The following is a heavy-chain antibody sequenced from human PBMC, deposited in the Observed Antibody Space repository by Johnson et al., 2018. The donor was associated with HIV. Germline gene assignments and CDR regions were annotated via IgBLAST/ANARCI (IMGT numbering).Heavy chain of an antibody. V-gene: IGHV3-23*04. J-gene: IGHJ3*02. CDR3: AREGGQWLVLVDAFDI. Sequence: VQLVESGGAVVRPGGSLRLSCAASGFNFDDHGMSWVRQAPGKGLAWVSSISGSGGGAYYADSVKGRFTVSRDNSKNTLSLQMNSLRAEDTAVYYCAREGGQWLVLVDAFDIWGQGTMVTVSS. CDR1: GFNFDDHG. D-gene: IGHD6-19*01. CDR2: ISGSGGGA.